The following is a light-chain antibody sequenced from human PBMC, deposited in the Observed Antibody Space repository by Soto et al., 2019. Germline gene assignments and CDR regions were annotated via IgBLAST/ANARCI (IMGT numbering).Light chain of an antibody. J-gene: IGKJ1*01. CDR1: QSVSNNY. CDR3: QQHGSSPQT. CDR2: GAS. V-gene: IGKV3-20*01. Sequence: EIVLTQSPGTLSLSPGERATLSCRASQSVSNNYLAWYLQKPGQAPRLLIYGASSRATGIPDRFSASGSGTDFSLTISRLEPEDFAVYYCQQHGSSPQTFGQGTKVDIK.